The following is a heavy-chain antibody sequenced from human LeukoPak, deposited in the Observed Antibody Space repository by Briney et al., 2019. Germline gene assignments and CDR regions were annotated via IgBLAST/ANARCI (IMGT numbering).Heavy chain of an antibody. CDR3: ARERVGATTGFDS. V-gene: IGHV4-59*01. Sequence: SETLSLTCTVSGGSISSYYWSWIRQPPGKGLEWIGFIYFSGSTNYNPSLKSRVTISADTSKNQFSLKLSSVTAADTAVYYCARERVGATTGFDSWGRGTLATVSS. CDR1: GGSISSYY. CDR2: IYFSGST. D-gene: IGHD1-26*01. J-gene: IGHJ4*02.